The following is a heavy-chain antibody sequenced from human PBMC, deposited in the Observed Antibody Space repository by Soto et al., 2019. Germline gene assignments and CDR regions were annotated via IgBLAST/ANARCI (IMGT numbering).Heavy chain of an antibody. CDR2: SNAGNGYT. CDR1: GYTLTNYA. J-gene: IGHJ3*02. CDR3: ARAVSLSPSFDI. Sequence: QVQLVQSGAEVKKPGASVKVSCKASGYTLTNYALHWVRQAPGQRLEWMGWSNAGNGYTKYSQEFQGRVTITRDTSASTAYMELDSLRSEDMAVYYCARAVSLSPSFDIWVQGTMVTVSS. V-gene: IGHV1-3*02.